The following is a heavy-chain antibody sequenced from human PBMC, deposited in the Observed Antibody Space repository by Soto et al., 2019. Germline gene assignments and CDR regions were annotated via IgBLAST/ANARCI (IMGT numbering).Heavy chain of an antibody. CDR3: ARVRPMGSASSYYYGMDV. V-gene: IGHV4-39*07. J-gene: IGHJ6*02. CDR1: GDSISDDTYY. D-gene: IGHD2-2*01. Sequence: PSETLSLTCTFSGDSISDDTYYWGWIRQPPGKGLEWIGSIYYSGSTYYNPSLKSRVTMSVDTSKNQLSLKLSSVTAADTAVYYCARVRPMGSASSYYYGMDVWGQGTTVTGSS. CDR2: IYYSGST.